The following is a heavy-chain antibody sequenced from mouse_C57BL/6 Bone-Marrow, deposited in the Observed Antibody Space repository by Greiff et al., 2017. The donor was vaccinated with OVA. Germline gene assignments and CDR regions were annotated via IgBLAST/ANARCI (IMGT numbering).Heavy chain of an antibody. Sequence: EVKVVESGGGLVKPGGSLKLSCAASGFTFSSYAMSWVRQTPEKRLEWVATISDGGSYTYYPDNVKGRFTISRDNAKNNLYLQMSHLKSEDTAMYYCARDQGYYGSSYNWYFDVWGTGTTVTVSS. D-gene: IGHD1-1*01. J-gene: IGHJ1*03. CDR2: ISDGGSYT. CDR3: ARDQGYYGSSYNWYFDV. V-gene: IGHV5-4*01. CDR1: GFTFSSYA.